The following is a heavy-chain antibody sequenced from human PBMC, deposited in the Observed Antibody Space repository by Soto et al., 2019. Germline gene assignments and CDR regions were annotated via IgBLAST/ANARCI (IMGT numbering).Heavy chain of an antibody. CDR3: ARGSYCTNGVCYLPYYYYYYMDV. V-gene: IGHV1-8*01. CDR2: MNPNSGNT. CDR1: GYTFTSYD. J-gene: IGHJ6*03. D-gene: IGHD2-8*01. Sequence: ASVKVSCKASGYTFTSYDINWVRQATGQGLEWMGWMNPNSGNTGYAQKFQGRVTMTRNTSISTAYMELSSLRSEDTAVYYCARGSYCTNGVCYLPYYYYYYMDVWGKGTTVTVSS.